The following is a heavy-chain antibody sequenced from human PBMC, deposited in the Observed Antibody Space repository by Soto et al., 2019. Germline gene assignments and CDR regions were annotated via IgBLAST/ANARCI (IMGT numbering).Heavy chain of an antibody. CDR2: ISAYNGNT. CDR1: GYTFTSYG. V-gene: IGHV1-18*04. D-gene: IGHD3-10*01. Sequence: EASVKVSCKASGYTFTSYGISWVRQAPGQGLEWMGWISAYNGNTNYAQKLQGRVTMTTDTSTSTAYMELRSLRSDDTAVYYCARTLWGDYYYYGMDVWGQGTTVTVSS. CDR3: ARTLWGDYYYYGMDV. J-gene: IGHJ6*02.